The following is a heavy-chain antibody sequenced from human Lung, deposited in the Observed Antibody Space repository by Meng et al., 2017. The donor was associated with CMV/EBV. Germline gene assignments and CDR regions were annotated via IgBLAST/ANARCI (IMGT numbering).Heavy chain of an antibody. CDR2: IYTGGIT. V-gene: IGHV3-66*02. J-gene: IGHJ3*01. CDR3: AAEGENSGDETRDAFDL. D-gene: IGHD6-25*01. Sequence: GESLKISCAVSGFTVSSNYMSWVRQALGKGLEWVSVIYTGGITYYADSVKGRFTISRDNSKDTLYLQMNSLRADDTAVYYCAAEGENSGDETRDAFDLWGQGTMVXVSS. CDR1: GFTVSSNY.